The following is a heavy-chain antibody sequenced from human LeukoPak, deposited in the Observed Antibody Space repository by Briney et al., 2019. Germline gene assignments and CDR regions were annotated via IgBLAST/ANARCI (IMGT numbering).Heavy chain of an antibody. Sequence: ASVKISCKVSGYTFTDYYMHWVQQAPGKGLEWVGLVDPEDGETIYAEKFQGRVTITADTSTDTAYMELSSLRSEDTAVYYCATSCSSTSCYTLDAFDIWGQGTMVTVSS. D-gene: IGHD2-2*02. CDR3: ATSCSSTSCYTLDAFDI. V-gene: IGHV1-69-2*01. J-gene: IGHJ3*02. CDR2: VDPEDGET. CDR1: GYTFTDYY.